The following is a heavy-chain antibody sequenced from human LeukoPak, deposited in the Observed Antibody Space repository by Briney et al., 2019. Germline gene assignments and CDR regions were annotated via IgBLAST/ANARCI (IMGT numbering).Heavy chain of an antibody. CDR3: ASLRLGTDFDY. D-gene: IGHD7-27*01. CDR1: GGSISSYY. Sequence: SETLSLTCTVSGGSISSYYWSWIRQPPGKGLEWIGYIYYSGSTNYNPSLKSRVTISVDTSKNQFSLQLSSVTAADTAVYYCASLRLGTDFDYWGQGTLVTVSS. V-gene: IGHV4-59*08. J-gene: IGHJ4*02. CDR2: IYYSGST.